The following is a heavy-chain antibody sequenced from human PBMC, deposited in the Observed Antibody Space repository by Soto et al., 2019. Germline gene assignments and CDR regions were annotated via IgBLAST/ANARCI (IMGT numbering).Heavy chain of an antibody. CDR1: GYTFISYY. CDR2: INPSGGTT. V-gene: IGHV1-46*03. D-gene: IGHD2-15*01. J-gene: IGHJ5*02. Sequence: QVPLVQSGAEVKKPGASVKVSCKASGYTFISYYTHWVRQAPGQGLEWMGMINPSGGTTNYAQKFQGRVTLTRDTSTSTVYMELGSLRSEDTAVYFCARSWWGTDRLMAYNWLGPWGQGTLVTVSS. CDR3: ARSWWGTDRLMAYNWLGP.